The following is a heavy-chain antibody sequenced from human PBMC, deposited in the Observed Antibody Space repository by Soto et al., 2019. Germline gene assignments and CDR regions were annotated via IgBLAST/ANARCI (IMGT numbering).Heavy chain of an antibody. CDR1: EDSIRSSKW. Sequence: SETLSLTSAVSEDSIRSSKWWSWVRQPPGKGLEWIGEINHSGSTYYNPSLKSRVTISVDRSKNQFSLKLSSVAAADTAVYYCARVPGPWGQGTLVTVSS. CDR3: ARVPGP. J-gene: IGHJ5*02. V-gene: IGHV4-4*02. CDR2: INHSGST.